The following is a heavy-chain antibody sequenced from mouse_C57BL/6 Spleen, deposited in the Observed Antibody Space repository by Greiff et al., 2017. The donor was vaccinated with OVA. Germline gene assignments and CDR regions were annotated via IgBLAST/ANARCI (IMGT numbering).Heavy chain of an antibody. J-gene: IGHJ4*01. D-gene: IGHD2-4*01. CDR1: GYTFTSYW. Sequence: QVQLQQPGAELVKPGASVKLSCKASGYTFTSYWMQWVKQRPGQGLEWIGEIDPSDSYTNYNQKFKGKATLTVDTSASTAYMQLSSLTSEDSAVYYCAGGGLRQRIMDYWGQGTSVTVSS. CDR3: AGGGLRQRIMDY. CDR2: IDPSDSYT. V-gene: IGHV1-50*01.